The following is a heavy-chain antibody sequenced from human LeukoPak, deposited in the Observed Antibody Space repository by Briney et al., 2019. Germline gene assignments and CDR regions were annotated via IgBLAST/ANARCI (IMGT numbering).Heavy chain of an antibody. V-gene: IGHV3-23*01. D-gene: IGHD1-26*01. CDR3: AKGEGGSYSGPDY. CDR2: ISGSGGST. J-gene: IGHJ4*02. CDR1: GFTFSSYA. Sequence: GGSLRLSCAASGFTFSSYAMNWVRQAPGKGLEWVSAISGSGGSTYYADSVKGRFTISRDNSKNTLYLQMNSLRAEDTAVYYCAKGEGGSYSGPDYWGQGTLVTVSS.